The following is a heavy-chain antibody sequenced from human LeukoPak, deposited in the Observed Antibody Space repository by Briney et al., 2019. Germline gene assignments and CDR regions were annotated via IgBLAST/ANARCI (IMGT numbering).Heavy chain of an antibody. V-gene: IGHV3-23*01. D-gene: IGHD2-2*02. CDR2: ISGSGGST. CDR1: GFTLSSYA. CDR3: AKRRSVVVPAAIVATDYFDY. Sequence: GGSLRLSCAASGFTLSSYAMSWVRQAPGKGLEWVSAISGSGGSTYYADSVKGRFTISRDNSKNTLYLQMNSLRAEDTAVYYCAKRRSVVVPAAIVATDYFDYWGQGTLVTVSS. J-gene: IGHJ4*02.